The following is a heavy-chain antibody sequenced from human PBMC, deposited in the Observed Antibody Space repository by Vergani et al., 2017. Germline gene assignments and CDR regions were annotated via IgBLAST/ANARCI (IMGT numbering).Heavy chain of an antibody. V-gene: IGHV3-30*02. CDR3: ATAGAAYCRGASCYDFFEY. D-gene: IGHD2-15*01. J-gene: IGHJ4*02. CDR1: GFTFTNYR. Sequence: QVQLVESGGNVVQSGTSLRLSCAASGFTFTNYRMHWVRQAPGKGLEWVAFTRYDGIVEYYGDSVRGRFTISRDNSKNTLYLQMNRLRPEDTAVYYCATAGAAYCRGASCYDFFEYWGQGTLVTVAS. CDR2: TRYDGIVE.